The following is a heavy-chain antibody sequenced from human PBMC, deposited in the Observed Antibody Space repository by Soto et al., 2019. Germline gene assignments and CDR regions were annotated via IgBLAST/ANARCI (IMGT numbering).Heavy chain of an antibody. D-gene: IGHD2-15*01. V-gene: IGHV1-18*01. CDR3: ARYGATPPFAY. CDR2: ISAYNGNT. CDR1: GYTFTSYG. J-gene: IGHJ4*02. Sequence: QVQLVQSGAEVKKPGASVKVSCKASGYTFTSYGISWVRQAPGQGLEWMGWISAYNGNTYYAQKLQGRVTMTTDTSTSTAYMELGTQRSAGTAGYYRARYGATPPFAYWGQGALVTVSS.